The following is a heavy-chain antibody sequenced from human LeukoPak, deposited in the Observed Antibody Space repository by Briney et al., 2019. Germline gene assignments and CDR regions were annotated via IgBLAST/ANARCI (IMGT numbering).Heavy chain of an antibody. D-gene: IGHD6-19*01. CDR3: ARVYSSGWYEVPPYY. CDR2: ISYDGSNK. Sequence: PGGSLRLSCAASGFTFSSYAMHWVRQAPGKGLEWVAVISYDGSNKYYADSVKGRFTISRDNSKNTLYLQMNSLRAEDTAVYYCARVYSSGWYEVPPYYWGQGTLVTVSS. V-gene: IGHV3-30-3*01. J-gene: IGHJ4*02. CDR1: GFTFSSYA.